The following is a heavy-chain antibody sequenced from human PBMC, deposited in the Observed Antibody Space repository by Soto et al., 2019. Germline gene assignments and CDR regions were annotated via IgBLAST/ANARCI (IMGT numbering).Heavy chain of an antibody. CDR2: IYKSATT. J-gene: IGHJ5*01. D-gene: IGHD7-27*01. CDR1: GDSISNLDFF. Sequence: SETLSLTCSVSGDSISNLDFFWACIRQPPGQALEYIGYIYKSATTYYNPSFESRVAISVDTSKNQFSLNVTSVTAADTAVYFCARGRYCLTGRCFPNWFDSWGQGALVTVSS. CDR3: ARGRYCLTGRCFPNWFDS. V-gene: IGHV4-30-4*01.